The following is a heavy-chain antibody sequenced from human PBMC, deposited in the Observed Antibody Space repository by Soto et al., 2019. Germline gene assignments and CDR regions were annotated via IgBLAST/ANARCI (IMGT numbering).Heavy chain of an antibody. CDR2: VYHNENT. J-gene: IGHJ5*02. Sequence: PETLSHTCPVSGVSINDFAYYWGWIRQAPGKGLEWIGTVYHNENTYYNPSLKSRITISADTAKNQFSLNLRSVTAADTAIYFCARRERYYGSPGWFDPWGQGTLVTVSS. CDR3: ARRERYYGSPGWFDP. CDR1: GVSINDFAYY. V-gene: IGHV4-39*01. D-gene: IGHD3-16*01.